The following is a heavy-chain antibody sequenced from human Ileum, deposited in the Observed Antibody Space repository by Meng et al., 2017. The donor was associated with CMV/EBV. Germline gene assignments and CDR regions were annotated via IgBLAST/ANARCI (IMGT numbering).Heavy chain of an antibody. Sequence: GESVTGDGYYWNWIRQPPGKGLEWVGYAFYRARANYNPSLRSRVTMAVDASENQFSLRLTSVTAADTALYYCARWATGDLRHYFDYWGQGALVTVSS. CDR3: ARWATGDLRHYFDY. D-gene: IGHD7-27*01. V-gene: IGHV4-61*08. CDR2: AFYRARA. CDR1: GESVTGDGYY. J-gene: IGHJ4*02.